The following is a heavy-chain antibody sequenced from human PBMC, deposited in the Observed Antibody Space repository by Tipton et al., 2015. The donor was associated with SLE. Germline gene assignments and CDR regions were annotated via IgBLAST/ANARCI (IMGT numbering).Heavy chain of an antibody. CDR1: GFTFSSSA. D-gene: IGHD2-2*01. V-gene: IGHV3-23*01. J-gene: IGHJ4*02. Sequence: SLRLSCAASGFTFSSSAMSWVRQAPGKGLEWVSAISGSGGSAYYADSVKGRFTISRDNSKSTLYLQMNSLRAEDTAVYFCAREVVPANFDYWGQGTLLTVSS. CDR3: AREVVPANFDY. CDR2: ISGSGGSA.